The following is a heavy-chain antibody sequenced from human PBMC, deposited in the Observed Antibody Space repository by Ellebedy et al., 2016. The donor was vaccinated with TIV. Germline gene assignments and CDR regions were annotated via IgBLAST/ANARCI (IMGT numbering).Heavy chain of an antibody. CDR2: TYFRSQWYY. J-gene: IGHJ6*02. CDR1: GDSVSTNSGA. CDR3: TRDPNYSGWFAMDV. V-gene: IGHV6-1*01. Sequence: MPSETLSLTCAISGDSVSTNSGAWNWIRQSPSRGLEWLGRTYFRSQWYYDYASSMKSRITVNPDASKNQFSLHLNSVTPEDTAVYYCTRDPNYSGWFAMDVWGQGTTVTVSS. D-gene: IGHD5-12*01.